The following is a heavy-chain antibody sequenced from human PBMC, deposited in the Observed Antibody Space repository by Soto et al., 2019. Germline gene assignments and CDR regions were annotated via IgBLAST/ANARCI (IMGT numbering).Heavy chain of an antibody. CDR2: IYYSGST. Sequence: QVQLQESGPGLVKPSETLSLTCTVSGGSISSYYWSWIRQPPGKGLEWIGYIYYSGSTNYNPSLKSLVTISVDTSKNQFSLKLSSVPAADTAVYYCARGQRSDYYYYYYMDVWGKGTTVTVSS. CDR1: GGSISSYY. CDR3: ARGQRSDYYYYYYMDV. D-gene: IGHD1-1*01. J-gene: IGHJ6*03. V-gene: IGHV4-59*01.